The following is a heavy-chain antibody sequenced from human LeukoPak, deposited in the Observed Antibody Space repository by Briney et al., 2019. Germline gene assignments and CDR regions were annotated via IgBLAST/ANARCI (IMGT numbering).Heavy chain of an antibody. Sequence: ASVKVSCKASGYTFTSYGISWVRQAPGQGLEWMGWISAYNGNTNYAQKLQGRVTMTTDTSTSTAYMELRSLRSDDTAVYYCARDYYGSGSYYNPETQSIDYWGQGTLVTVSS. J-gene: IGHJ4*02. CDR1: GYTFTSYG. V-gene: IGHV1-18*01. CDR2: ISAYNGNT. CDR3: ARDYYGSGSYYNPETQSIDY. D-gene: IGHD3-10*01.